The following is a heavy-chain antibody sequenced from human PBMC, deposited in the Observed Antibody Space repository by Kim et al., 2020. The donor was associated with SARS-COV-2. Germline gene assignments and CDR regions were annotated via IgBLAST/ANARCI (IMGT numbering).Heavy chain of an antibody. V-gene: IGHV3-30*18. CDR1: GFSFSSFG. Sequence: GGSLRLSCAAAGFSFSSFGMNWVRQAPGKGLEWVAVTSYDGSNKDYTDSVKGRFTISRDNSKNTLYVQMNSLRTEDTAVYYCAQDLEYSSSCYAPDYWGQGTLVTVSS. CDR3: AQDLEYSSSCYAPDY. D-gene: IGHD6-13*01. CDR2: TSYDGSNK. J-gene: IGHJ4*02.